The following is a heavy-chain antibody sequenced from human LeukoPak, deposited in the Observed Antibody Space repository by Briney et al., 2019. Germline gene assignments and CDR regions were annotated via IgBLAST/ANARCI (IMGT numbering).Heavy chain of an antibody. Sequence: ASVKVSCKASGGTFSSYAISWVRQAPGQGLEWMGGIIPIFGTANYAQKFQGRVTITADKSTSTAYMELSSLRSEDTAVYYCASPSSSSGEYYYYYMDVWGKGTTVTVSS. CDR3: ASPSSSSGEYYYYYMDV. V-gene: IGHV1-69*06. J-gene: IGHJ6*03. D-gene: IGHD6-6*01. CDR1: GGTFSSYA. CDR2: IIPIFGTA.